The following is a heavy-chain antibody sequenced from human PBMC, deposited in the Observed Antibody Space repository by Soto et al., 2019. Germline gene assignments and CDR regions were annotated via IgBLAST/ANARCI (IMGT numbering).Heavy chain of an antibody. CDR3: ARDPSYGYLGWFDP. Sequence: GGSLRLSCAASGFTFSSYAMHWVRQAPGKGLEWVAVISYDGSNKYYADSVKGRFTISIDNSKNTLYLQMNSLRAEDPAVYYCARDPSYGYLGWFDPWGQGTLVTVSS. CDR1: GFTFSSYA. V-gene: IGHV3-30*04. D-gene: IGHD5-18*01. CDR2: ISYDGSNK. J-gene: IGHJ5*02.